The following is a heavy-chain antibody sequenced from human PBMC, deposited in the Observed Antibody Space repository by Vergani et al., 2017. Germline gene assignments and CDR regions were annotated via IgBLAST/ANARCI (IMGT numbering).Heavy chain of an antibody. Sequence: QVQLQQWGAGLLKPSETLSLTCAVYGGSFSGYYWSWIRQPPGKGLEWIGEINHRGSTNYNPSLKSRVTISVDTSKNQFSLKLSSVTAADTAVYYCARGGDSSSSWYDYWGQGTLVTVSS. CDR3: ARGGDSSSSWYDY. CDR2: INHRGST. D-gene: IGHD6-13*01. J-gene: IGHJ4*02. CDR1: GGSFSGYY. V-gene: IGHV4-34*01.